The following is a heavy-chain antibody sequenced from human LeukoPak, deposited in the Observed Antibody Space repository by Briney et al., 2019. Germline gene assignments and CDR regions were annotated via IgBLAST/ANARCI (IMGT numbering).Heavy chain of an antibody. J-gene: IGHJ4*02. CDR2: IKQDGSEK. V-gene: IGHV3-7*01. CDR3: ARDPAVEMATITNEGSFDY. Sequence: GGPLRLSCAASGFTFSSYWMSWVRQAPGEGLEWVANIKQDGSEKYYVDSVKGRFTISRDNAKNSLYLQMSCLRAEETAVYYCARDPAVEMATITNEGSFDYWGKGTLVTVSS. CDR1: GFTFSSYW. D-gene: IGHD5-24*01.